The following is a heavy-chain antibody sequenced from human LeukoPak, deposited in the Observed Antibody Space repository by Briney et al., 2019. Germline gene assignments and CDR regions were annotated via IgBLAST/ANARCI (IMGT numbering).Heavy chain of an antibody. V-gene: IGHV1-69*05. CDR3: ARSIWATVTTADAFDI. CDR1: GGTFSSYA. Sequence: SVKVSCKASGGTFSSYAISWVRQAPGQGLEWRGRIIPISGTANYAQKFQGRVTITTDESTSTAYMELSSLRSEDTAVYYCARSIWATVTTADAFDIWGQGTMVTVSS. D-gene: IGHD4-17*01. J-gene: IGHJ3*02. CDR2: IIPISGTA.